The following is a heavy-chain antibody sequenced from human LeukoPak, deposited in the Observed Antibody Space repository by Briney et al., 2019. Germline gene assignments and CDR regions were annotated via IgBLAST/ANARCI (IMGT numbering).Heavy chain of an antibody. CDR1: GYTFTGYY. D-gene: IGHD3-16*02. CDR2: INPNSGGT. CDR3: ARVARSDYVWGSYRSWLLDY. V-gene: IGHV1-2*02. Sequence: GASVKVSCKASGYTFTGYYMHWVRQAPGQGLEWMGWINPNSGGTNYAQKFQGRVTMTRDTFISTAYMELSRLRSDDTAVYYCARVARSDYVWGSYRSWLLDYWGQGTLVTVSS. J-gene: IGHJ4*02.